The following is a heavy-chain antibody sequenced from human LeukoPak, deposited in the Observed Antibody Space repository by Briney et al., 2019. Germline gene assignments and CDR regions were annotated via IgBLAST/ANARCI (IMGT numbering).Heavy chain of an antibody. V-gene: IGHV4-59*08. CDR3: ARRSALTNYYYYYGMDV. CDR1: GGSISSYY. CDR2: IYYSGST. D-gene: IGHD6-25*01. J-gene: IGHJ6*02. Sequence: PSETLSLTCTVSGGSISSYYWSWIRQPPGKGLEWIGYIYYSGSTNYNPSLKSRVTISVDTSKNQFSLKLSSVTAADTAVYYCARRSALTNYYYYYGMDVWGQGTTVTVSS.